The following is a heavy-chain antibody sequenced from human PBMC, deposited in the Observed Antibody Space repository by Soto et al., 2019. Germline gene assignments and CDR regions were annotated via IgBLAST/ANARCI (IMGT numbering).Heavy chain of an antibody. V-gene: IGHV4-34*01. D-gene: IGHD3-10*01. CDR1: GGSFSGYY. CDR2: INHSGST. Sequence: SETLSLTCAVYGGSFSGYYWSWIRQPPGKGLEWIGEINHSGSTNYNPSLKSRVTISVDTSKNQFSLKLSSVTAADTAVYYCARAFPKMVRGVIKTPPRDAFDIWGQGTMVTVS. J-gene: IGHJ3*02. CDR3: ARAFPKMVRGVIKTPPRDAFDI.